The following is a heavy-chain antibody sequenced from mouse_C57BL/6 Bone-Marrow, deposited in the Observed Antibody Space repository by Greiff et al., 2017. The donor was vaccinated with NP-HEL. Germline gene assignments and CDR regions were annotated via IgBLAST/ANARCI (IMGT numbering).Heavy chain of an antibody. CDR1: GFSLTSYG. D-gene: IGHD1-1*01. Sequence: VQLQQSGPGLVQPSQSLSITCTVSGFSLTSYGVHWVRQSPGKGLEWLGVIWSGGSTDYNAAFISRLSISKDNSKSQVFFKMNSLQADDTATYYCARNAPFITTVVATSYYFDYWGQGTTLTVSS. J-gene: IGHJ2*01. CDR3: ARNAPFITTVVATSYYFDY. CDR2: IWSGGST. V-gene: IGHV2-2*01.